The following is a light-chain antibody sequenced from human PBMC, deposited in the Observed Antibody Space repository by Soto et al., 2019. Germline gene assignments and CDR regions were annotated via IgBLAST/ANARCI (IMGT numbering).Light chain of an antibody. J-gene: IGKJ1*01. CDR1: QSISSTH. V-gene: IGKV3-20*01. CDR3: QQYDNWPQT. CDR2: GAS. Sequence: EIGLTQCRGTLSWXXGERGTLSCRASQSISSTHLVWYQQKPGQAPSLLIFGASSRATGIPDRFSGSGSGTEFTLTISSLQSEDFAVYYCQQYDNWPQTFGQGTKVDIK.